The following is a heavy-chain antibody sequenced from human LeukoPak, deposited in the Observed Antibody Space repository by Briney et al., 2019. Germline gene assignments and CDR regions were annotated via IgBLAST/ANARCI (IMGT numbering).Heavy chain of an antibody. D-gene: IGHD3-22*01. CDR1: GASINNNF. CDR3: ARHRDYYDT. Sequence: SETLSLTCTVSGASINNNFWTWIRQPPGKGLEWIGYIYSSGSANYNPSLKSRVIISGDTSKSQISLNLTSVTAADTAVYFCARHRDYYDTWGHGTLVTVSS. J-gene: IGHJ4*01. CDR2: IYSSGSA. V-gene: IGHV4-59*08.